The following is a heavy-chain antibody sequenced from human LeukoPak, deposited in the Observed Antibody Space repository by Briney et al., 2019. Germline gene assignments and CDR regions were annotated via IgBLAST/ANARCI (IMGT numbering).Heavy chain of an antibody. CDR2: IYYTGST. J-gene: IGHJ5*02. Sequence: SETLSLTCTVSGGSISGYYWNWIRQPPGKGLEWIGYIYYTGSTNYNPSLKSRVTISVDTSKNQFSLKLSSVTAADTAVYYCARDVAARYNRFDPWGQGTLVTVSS. D-gene: IGHD6-6*01. V-gene: IGHV4-59*12. CDR1: GGSISGYY. CDR3: ARDVAARYNRFDP.